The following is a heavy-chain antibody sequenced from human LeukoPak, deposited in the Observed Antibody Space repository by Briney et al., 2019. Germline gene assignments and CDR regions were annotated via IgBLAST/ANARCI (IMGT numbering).Heavy chain of an antibody. CDR3: ASHIVVVTPVHDAFDI. Sequence: SETLSLTCTVSGGLFSSSSHYWGWIRQPPGKGLEWIGSIYFTGSTYYNPSLKSRITMSVDTSKKHFFLNLSSMTAADTAVYYCASHIVVVTPVHDAFDIWGQGTMVTVSS. D-gene: IGHD2-21*02. CDR2: IYFTGST. J-gene: IGHJ3*02. CDR1: GGLFSSSSHY. V-gene: IGHV4-39*02.